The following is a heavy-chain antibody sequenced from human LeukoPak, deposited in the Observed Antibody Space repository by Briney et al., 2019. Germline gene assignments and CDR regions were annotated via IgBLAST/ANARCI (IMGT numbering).Heavy chain of an antibody. CDR1: GDSISRYY. CDR2: IYYSGST. CDR3: ARSSYYDILTGYYNFDY. V-gene: IGHV4-59*01. J-gene: IGHJ4*02. Sequence: SETLSLTCTVSGDSISRYYRSWIRQPPGKGLEWIGYIYYSGSTNYNPSLKSRVTISVDTSKNQFSLKLSSVTAADTAVYYCARSSYYDILTGYYNFDYWGQGTLVTVSS. D-gene: IGHD3-9*01.